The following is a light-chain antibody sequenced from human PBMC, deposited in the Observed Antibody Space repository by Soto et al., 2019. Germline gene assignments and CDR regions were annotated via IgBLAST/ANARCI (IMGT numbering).Light chain of an antibody. J-gene: IGKJ1*01. CDR2: AAS. Sequence: DIQMTQSPSSLSASVGERVTITCRASQSIDKYLNWYQHNPERAPYLLIYAASHFRSGVPTRFSGGGTGTSFTLAFSSLQYEDLATYYCQQSYSSPGTFGRGTKVELK. V-gene: IGKV1-39*01. CDR3: QQSYSSPGT. CDR1: QSIDKY.